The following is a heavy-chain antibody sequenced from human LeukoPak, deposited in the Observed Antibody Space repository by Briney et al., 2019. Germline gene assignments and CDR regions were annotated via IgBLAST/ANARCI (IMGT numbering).Heavy chain of an antibody. CDR1: GGSISRHF. D-gene: IGHD3-10*01. V-gene: IGHV4-4*07. Sequence: PSETLSLTCTVSGGSISRHFWRWLRQSAGKGLAWIGRIYISGSTNYNPSLKSRVTMSVDTSKNQFSLKLSSVTAADTAVYYCATEGPYSGRGFDIWGQGTMVTVSS. CDR2: IYISGST. CDR3: ATEGPYSGRGFDI. J-gene: IGHJ3*02.